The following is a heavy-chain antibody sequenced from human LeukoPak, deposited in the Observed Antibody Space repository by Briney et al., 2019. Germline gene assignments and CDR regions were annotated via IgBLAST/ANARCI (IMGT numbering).Heavy chain of an antibody. CDR1: GYSISSGRY. V-gene: IGHV4-38-2*01. Sequence: PSETLSLTCAVSGYSISSGRYWGWIRQPPGKGLEWIGSVYHSGTTYYNPSLKSRLTISVDTSNNQFSLNLRSMAAADTAVYYCARSLSTAGIDFWGQGTLVTVSS. D-gene: IGHD2-2*01. CDR3: ARSLSTAGIDF. J-gene: IGHJ4*02. CDR2: VYHSGTT.